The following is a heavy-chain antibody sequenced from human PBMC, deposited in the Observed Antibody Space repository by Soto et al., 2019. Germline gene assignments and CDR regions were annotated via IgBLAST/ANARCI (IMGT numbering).Heavy chain of an antibody. CDR3: ARDLAKGGGSAGFDY. D-gene: IGHD1-26*01. J-gene: IGHJ4*02. CDR1: GYTFTVYY. Sequence: ASVKVSCKASGYTFTVYYMHWVRQAPGQGLEWMGWINPKSGGTMYPQKFQGRVTMTWDTSISTAYMALTRLRSDDTAVYYCARDLAKGGGSAGFDYWGQGTLVTVYS. V-gene: IGHV1-2*02. CDR2: INPKSGGT.